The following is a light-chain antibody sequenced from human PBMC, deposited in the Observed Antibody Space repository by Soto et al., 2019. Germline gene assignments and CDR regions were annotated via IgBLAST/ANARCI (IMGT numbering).Light chain of an antibody. CDR3: QQYYSYPFT. CDR1: QGISSY. CDR2: AAS. V-gene: IGKV1-8*01. Sequence: AIRMTQSPSSFSASTGDRVTITCRASQGISSYLAWYQQKPGKAPKLLIYAASTLQSGVPSRFSGSGSGADFTLTISCLLSEDFATDYCQQYYSYPFTFGPGTKVDIK. J-gene: IGKJ3*01.